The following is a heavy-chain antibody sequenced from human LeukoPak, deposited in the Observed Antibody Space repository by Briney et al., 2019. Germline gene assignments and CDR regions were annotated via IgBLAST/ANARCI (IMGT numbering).Heavy chain of an antibody. V-gene: IGHV3-53*01. D-gene: IGHD2-2*02. CDR2: IYSGGNT. J-gene: IGHJ6*04. CDR1: GFTVSSNY. Sequence: PGGSLRLSCAASGFTVSSNYMSWVRQAPGKGPEWVSVIYSGGNTYYADSVKGRFTISRDNSKNTLYLQTNSLRAEDTAVYYCARDQGYTFGYGMDVWAKGPRSPSPQ. CDR3: ARDQGYTFGYGMDV.